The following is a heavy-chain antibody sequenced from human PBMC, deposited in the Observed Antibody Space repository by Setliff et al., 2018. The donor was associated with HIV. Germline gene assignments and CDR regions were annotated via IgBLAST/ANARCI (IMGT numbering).Heavy chain of an antibody. J-gene: IGHJ4*02. CDR2: INPNTGGT. D-gene: IGHD5-12*01. Sequence: GASVKVSCKASGYTLTDYYMHWVRQAPGQGLEWMGWINPNTGGTNFAQKFQGRVTMTRDTSISIAYMELSRLKSDDTAVYYCARGGRYSDYGGDSWGQGTPVTVSS. V-gene: IGHV1-2*02. CDR3: ARGGRYSDYGGDS. CDR1: GYTLTDYY.